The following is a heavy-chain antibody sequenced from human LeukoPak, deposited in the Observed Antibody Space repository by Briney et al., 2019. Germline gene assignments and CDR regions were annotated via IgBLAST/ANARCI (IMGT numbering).Heavy chain of an antibody. D-gene: IGHD4-23*01. V-gene: IGHV3-66*02. CDR2: IYNGGGT. J-gene: IGHJ4*02. CDR1: GFTFSSNY. CDR3: ARLYGGNSEGDY. Sequence: GGSLRLSCAASGFTFSSNYMSWVRQAPGKGLEWVSVIYNGGGTYHADSVKGRFTISRDNSKNTLFLQMDSLRAEDTAVYYCARLYGGNSEGDYWGQGTLVTVSS.